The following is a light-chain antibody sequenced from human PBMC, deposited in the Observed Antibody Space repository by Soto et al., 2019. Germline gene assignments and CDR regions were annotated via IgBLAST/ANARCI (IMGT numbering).Light chain of an antibody. CDR2: EVS. CDR1: SSDVGGYNY. Sequence: QSVLTQPASVSGSPGQSIIISCTGTSSDVGGYNYVSWYQQHPGKAPKLMIYEVSNRPSGVSNRFSGSKSGNTASLTISGLQAEDEADYYCSSYTSSSAVVFGGGTKLTVL. CDR3: SSYTSSSAVV. V-gene: IGLV2-14*01. J-gene: IGLJ2*01.